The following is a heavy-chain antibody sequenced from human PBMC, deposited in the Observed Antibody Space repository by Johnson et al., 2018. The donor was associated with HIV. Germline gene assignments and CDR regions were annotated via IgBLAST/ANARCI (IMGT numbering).Heavy chain of an antibody. J-gene: IGHJ3*02. CDR2: ISSSGSTM. CDR3: TTDRYAFDI. D-gene: IGHD1-1*01. Sequence: VQLVESGGGVVQPGRSLRLSCAASGFTFSSYAMSWVRQAPGKGLEWVSYISSSGSTMYYADSVKGRFTISRDNAKNSLYLQMNSLRAEDTAVYYCTTDRYAFDIWGQGTLVTVSS. CDR1: GFTFSSYA. V-gene: IGHV3-48*04.